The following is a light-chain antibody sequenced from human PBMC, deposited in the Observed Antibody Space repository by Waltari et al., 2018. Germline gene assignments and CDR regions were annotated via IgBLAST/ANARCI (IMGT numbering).Light chain of an antibody. J-gene: IGKJ2*03. CDR3: QQYYTAPYS. Sequence: DIVMTQSPDSLAVSLGERATLHCNASQSIFYSSNNKDYLAWYQLKPGQPPKLLIYWASTRESGVPDRFSGSGTGTDFTLTISSLQAEDVAVYYCQQYYTAPYSFGQGTKLEIK. V-gene: IGKV4-1*01. CDR2: WAS. CDR1: QSIFYSSNNKDY.